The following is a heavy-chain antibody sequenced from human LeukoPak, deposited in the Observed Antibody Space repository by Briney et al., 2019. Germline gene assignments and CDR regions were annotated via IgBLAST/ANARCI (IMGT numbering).Heavy chain of an antibody. V-gene: IGHV4-59*01. CDR1: GGSLSSYY. CDR2: IYYSGST. Sequence: PSETLSLTCTVSGGSLSSYYWSWIRQPPGRGVEGMGYIYYSGSTNYNPSLKSRVTISVDTSKNQFSLKLSSVTAADTAVYYCARYYYDSSGYSPFDYWGQGTLVTVSS. J-gene: IGHJ4*02. CDR3: ARYYYDSSGYSPFDY. D-gene: IGHD3-22*01.